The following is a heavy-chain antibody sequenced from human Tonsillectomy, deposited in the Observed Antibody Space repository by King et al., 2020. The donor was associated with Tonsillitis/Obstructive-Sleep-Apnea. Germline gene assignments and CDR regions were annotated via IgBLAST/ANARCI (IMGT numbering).Heavy chain of an antibody. J-gene: IGHJ6*04. CDR1: GYTLTELS. CDR2: FDPEDGET. V-gene: IGHV1-24*01. CDR3: ATILGIAAAKTFVDV. D-gene: IGHD6-13*01. Sequence: VQLVESGAEVKKPGASVKVSCKVSGYTLTELSMHWVRQAPGKGLEWMGGFDPEDGETIYSQKCQGRVTMTEDTTTDTAYMELGSLRSEDTAVCYCATILGIAAAKTFVDVWGKGTTVTVSS.